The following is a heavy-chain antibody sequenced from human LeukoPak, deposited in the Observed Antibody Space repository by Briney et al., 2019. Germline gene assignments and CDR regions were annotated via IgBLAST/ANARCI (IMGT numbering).Heavy chain of an antibody. CDR1: GGSIGSGDYY. CDR2: IYYSGST. D-gene: IGHD6-19*01. V-gene: IGHV4-30-4*08. J-gene: IGHJ4*02. Sequence: SETLSPTCTVSGGSIGSGDYYWSWIRQPPGKGLEWIGYIYYSGSTYYNPSPKSRVSISVDTSKNHFSLKLNSVTAADTAVYYCATQNSGWYGGRDYWGQGTLVTVSS. CDR3: ATQNSGWYGGRDY.